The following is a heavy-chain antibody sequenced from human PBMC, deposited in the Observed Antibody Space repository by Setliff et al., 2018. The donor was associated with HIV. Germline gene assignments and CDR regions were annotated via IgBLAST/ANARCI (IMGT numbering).Heavy chain of an antibody. J-gene: IGHJ4*02. Sequence: SETLSLTCTVSAGSISGYYYWAWIRQPPGKGLECIVTVLSGGSSKYNPSLWSRATISVDTSKNQFYIKMDSVTAADTAFYYCAGYGPASVRWFGYLDYWGPGMSVTV. CDR3: AGYGPASVRWFGYLDY. CDR2: VLSGGSS. D-gene: IGHD3-10*01. CDR1: AGSISGYYY. V-gene: IGHV4-39*01.